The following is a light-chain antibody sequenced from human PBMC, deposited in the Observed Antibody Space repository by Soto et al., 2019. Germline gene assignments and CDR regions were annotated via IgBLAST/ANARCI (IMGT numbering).Light chain of an antibody. Sequence: QSALAQPASVSGSPGQSITISCTGTSSDVGSYNYVSWYQQCAGKAPKLIIYDVSGRPSGVSNRFSGSKSGNMASLTISGLQAEDEADYYCSSYTTSATQVFGTGTKLTVL. CDR3: SSYTTSATQV. V-gene: IGLV2-14*03. CDR2: DVS. J-gene: IGLJ1*01. CDR1: SSDVGSYNY.